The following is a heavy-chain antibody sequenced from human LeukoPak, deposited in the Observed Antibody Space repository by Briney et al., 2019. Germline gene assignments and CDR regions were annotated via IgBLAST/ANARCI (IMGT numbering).Heavy chain of an antibody. CDR3: TRDLDSSGWYWDY. V-gene: IGHV3-49*04. CDR2: IRSKAYGGTT. Sequence: GGSLRLSCTASGFTFGDYAMSWVRQAPGKGLEWVGFIRSKAYGGTTEYAASVKGRFIISRDDSKSIAYLQMNSLKTEDTAVYYCTRDLDSSGWYWDYWGQGTLVTVSS. CDR1: GFTFGDYA. D-gene: IGHD6-19*01. J-gene: IGHJ4*02.